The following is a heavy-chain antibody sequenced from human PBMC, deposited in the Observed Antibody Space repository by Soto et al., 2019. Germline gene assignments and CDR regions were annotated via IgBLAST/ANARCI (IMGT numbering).Heavy chain of an antibody. Sequence: QVQLVQSGAEVRKPGASVTVSCRSSGDSFNDYYIHWVRQAPGQGFEWLGWINPNGGVTKYAQKCQGWGSMTRETSIRTVYMQRSRLRSDDTAVYYCARESGGATATLDYYCFYMDVWGTGTTVTVSS. CDR2: INPNGGVT. CDR1: GDSFNDYY. CDR3: ARESGGATATLDYYCFYMDV. V-gene: IGHV1-2*04. D-gene: IGHD5-12*01. J-gene: IGHJ6*03.